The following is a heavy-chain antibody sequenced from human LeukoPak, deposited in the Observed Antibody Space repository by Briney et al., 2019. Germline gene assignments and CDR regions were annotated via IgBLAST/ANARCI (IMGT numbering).Heavy chain of an antibody. D-gene: IGHD3-3*01. J-gene: IGHJ3*02. V-gene: IGHV1-18*01. CDR1: GYTFTSYG. CDR3: ARVRNLGGGITIFGGARDAFDI. CDR2: ISAYNGNT. Sequence: ASVKVSCKASGYTFTSYGISWVRQAPGQGLEWMGWISAYNGNTNYAQKLQGRVTMTTDTSTSTAYMELRSLRSDDTAVYYCARVRNLGGGITIFGGARDAFDIWGQGTMVTVSS.